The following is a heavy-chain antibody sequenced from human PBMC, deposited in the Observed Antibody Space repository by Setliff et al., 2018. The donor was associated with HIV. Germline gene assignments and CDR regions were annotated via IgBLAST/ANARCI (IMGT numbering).Heavy chain of an antibody. CDR1: GVTFRRFA. Sequence: SVKVSCKASGVTFRRFAFSWVRQAPGQGLEWMGGIIPMFGTTNYAQKFQGRVTITADESTSTVYMELTSLRLEDTAVYYCARVGEMATIGYSYYYMDVWGKGTTVTVSS. J-gene: IGHJ6*03. V-gene: IGHV1-69*13. D-gene: IGHD5-12*01. CDR2: IIPMFGTT. CDR3: ARVGEMATIGYSYYYMDV.